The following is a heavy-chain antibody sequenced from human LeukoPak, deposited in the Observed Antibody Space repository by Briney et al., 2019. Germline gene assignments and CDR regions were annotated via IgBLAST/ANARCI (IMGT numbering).Heavy chain of an antibody. CDR2: ISGNGGRT. D-gene: IGHD3-10*01. V-gene: IGHV3-23*01. CDR1: GFTFSTYT. CDR3: AKDFGRNLGGPGY. Sequence: GGSLRLSCAASGFTFSTYTKAWVRQAPGGGLEWVSGISGNGGRTYYADSVKGRFAISRDDSKSTLYLQMNSLRGEDTAVYYCAKDFGRNLGGPGYWGRGTLVIVSS. J-gene: IGHJ4*02.